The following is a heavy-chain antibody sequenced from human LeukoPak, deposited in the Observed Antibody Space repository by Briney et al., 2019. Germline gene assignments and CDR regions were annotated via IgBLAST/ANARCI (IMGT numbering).Heavy chain of an antibody. CDR1: GYTFTSYY. CDR2: INPSGGST. J-gene: IGHJ3*02. CDR3: ARDQRDGYNHDAFDI. V-gene: IGHV1-46*01. Sequence: ASVKVSRKASGYTFTSYYMHWVRQAPGQGLEWMGIINPSGGSTSYAQKFQGRVTMTRDTSTSTVYMELSSLRSEDTAVYYCARDQRDGYNHDAFDIWGQGTMVTVSS. D-gene: IGHD5-24*01.